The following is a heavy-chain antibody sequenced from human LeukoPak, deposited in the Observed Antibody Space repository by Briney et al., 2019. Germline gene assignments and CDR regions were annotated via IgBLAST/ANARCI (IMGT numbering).Heavy chain of an antibody. CDR2: IYTSGST. D-gene: IGHD1-1*01. CDR3: ARKYRRQPYYYYYMDV. Sequence: PSQTLSLTCTVSGGSISSGSYYWSWIRQPAGKGLEWIGRIYTSGSTNYNPSLKSRVTISVDTSKNQFSLKLSSVTAADTAVYYCARKYRRQPYYYYYMDVWGKGTTVTVSS. J-gene: IGHJ6*03. CDR1: GGSISSGSYY. V-gene: IGHV4-61*02.